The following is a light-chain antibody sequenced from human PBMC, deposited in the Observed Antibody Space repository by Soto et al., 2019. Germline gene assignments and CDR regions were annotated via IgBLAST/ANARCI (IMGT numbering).Light chain of an antibody. CDR2: AAS. CDR3: QHGYSTPLT. CDR1: QSISTY. V-gene: IGKV1-39*01. Sequence: DSHMAQSPSSLSASFGCRFTITCLASQSISTYLHWYQQKPGKAPNHLIYAASTLQSGVPSRFSGSGSGTDFTLTISSLQPEDFATYFCQHGYSTPLTFGGGTKVDIK. J-gene: IGKJ4*01.